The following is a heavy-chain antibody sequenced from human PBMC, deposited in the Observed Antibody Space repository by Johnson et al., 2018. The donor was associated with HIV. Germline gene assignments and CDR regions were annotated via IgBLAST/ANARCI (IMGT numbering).Heavy chain of an antibody. CDR3: AKDLDLFQRAFDI. Sequence: VQLVESGGGLVQPGRSLRLSCTASGFTFGDYAMSWVRQAPGKGLEWVSAISGSGGSTYYADSVKGRFTISRDNYKNTLYLQMNSLRAEDTAVYYCAKDLDLFQRAFDIWGQGTMVTVSS. D-gene: IGHD3-3*01. J-gene: IGHJ3*02. CDR1: GFTFGDYA. V-gene: IGHV3-23*04. CDR2: ISGSGGST.